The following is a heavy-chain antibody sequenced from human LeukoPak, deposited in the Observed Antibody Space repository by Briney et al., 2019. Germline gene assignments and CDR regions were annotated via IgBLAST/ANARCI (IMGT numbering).Heavy chain of an antibody. CDR2: INPNSGGT. D-gene: IGHD3-10*01. J-gene: IGHJ4*02. CDR1: GYTFTGYY. Sequence: ASVKVSCKASGYTFTGYYMHWVRQAPGQGLEWMGWINPNSGGTNYAQKFQGRVTMTRDTSISTAYMELSRLTSDDTAVYYCARDFYYSGSGAFDLWGQGALVTVSS. V-gene: IGHV1-2*02. CDR3: ARDFYYSGSGAFDL.